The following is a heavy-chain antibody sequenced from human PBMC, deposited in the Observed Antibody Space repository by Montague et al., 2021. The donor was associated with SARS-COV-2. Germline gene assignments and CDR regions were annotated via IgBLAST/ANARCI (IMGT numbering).Heavy chain of an antibody. J-gene: IGHJ4*02. CDR1: GGFISSYY. CDR2: IYYSGST. V-gene: IGHV4-59*13. Sequence: SETLSLTCTVSGGFISSYYWSWIRQPPGKGLEWIGYIYYSGSTNYNPSLKSRVTISVDTSKNQFSLKLSSVTAADTAVYYCARGPDYGDYFDYWGQGTLVTVSS. CDR3: ARGPDYGDYFDY. D-gene: IGHD4-17*01.